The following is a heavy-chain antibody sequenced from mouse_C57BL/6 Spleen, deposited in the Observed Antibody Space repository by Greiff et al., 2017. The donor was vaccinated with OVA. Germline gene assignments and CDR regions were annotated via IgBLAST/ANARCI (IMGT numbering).Heavy chain of an antibody. D-gene: IGHD5-1*01. CDR3: ARQGTYYFDY. J-gene: IGHJ2*01. CDR2: ISGGGGNT. CDR1: GFTFSSYT. V-gene: IGHV5-9*01. Sequence: EVKLVESGGGLVKPGGSLKLSCAASGFTFSSYTMSWVRQTPEKRLEWVATISGGGGNTYYPDSVKGRFTIPRDNAKNTLYLQMSSLRSEDTALYYCARQGTYYFDYWGQGTTLTVSS.